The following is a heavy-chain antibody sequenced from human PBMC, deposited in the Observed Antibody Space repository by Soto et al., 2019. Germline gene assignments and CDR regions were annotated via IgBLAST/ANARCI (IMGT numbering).Heavy chain of an antibody. D-gene: IGHD1-26*01. Sequence: QVQLVQSGAEVKKPGSSVKVSCKASGGTFSSYAISWVRQAPGQGLEWMGGIIPIFGTANYAQKFQGRVTITEDEAASTGEREVRSRRYEDAAGYYWAREARSGTYNHCGQGSLVTVSS. CDR3: AREARSGTYNH. J-gene: IGHJ5*02. V-gene: IGHV1-69*01. CDR2: IIPIFGTA. CDR1: GGTFSSYA.